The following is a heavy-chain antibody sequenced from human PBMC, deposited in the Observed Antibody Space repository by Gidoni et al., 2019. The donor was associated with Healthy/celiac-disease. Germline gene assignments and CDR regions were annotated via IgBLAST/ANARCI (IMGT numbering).Heavy chain of an antibody. CDR1: GYTSTSYD. Sequence: QVQLVQSGAAEKKPGASVKGSCKASGYTSTSYDMHWARQAPGQGLGWMGWINPNSGVTNYAQKFQGRVTMTRDTSVSTACLELSRLRSADTAVYYCARGLLPGKRIAAAGPPNPEPPRGGDYWGQGTLVTVSS. V-gene: IGHV1-2*02. CDR2: INPNSGVT. J-gene: IGHJ4*02. D-gene: IGHD6-13*01. CDR3: ARGLLPGKRIAAAGPPNPEPPRGGDY.